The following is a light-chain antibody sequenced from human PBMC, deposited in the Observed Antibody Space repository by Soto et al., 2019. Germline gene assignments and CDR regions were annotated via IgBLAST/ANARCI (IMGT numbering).Light chain of an antibody. CDR1: SSNIGAGYG. Sequence: QSVLTQPPSVSGAPGQRVTISCTGSSSNIGAGYGVHWYQQLPGTAPKLLIYDKNNRPSGVPDRFSGSKSGTSASLAITGLQADDEADYYCQSYDSSLSGYVFGTGTKLTVL. V-gene: IGLV1-40*01. CDR2: DKN. J-gene: IGLJ1*01. CDR3: QSYDSSLSGYV.